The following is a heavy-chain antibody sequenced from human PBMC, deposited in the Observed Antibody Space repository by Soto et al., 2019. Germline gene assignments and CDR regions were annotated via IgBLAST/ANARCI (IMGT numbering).Heavy chain of an antibody. CDR3: ARELGIAAAGNYYGMDV. J-gene: IGHJ6*02. Sequence: GGSLRLSFAASGFTFSSYGMHWGRQAPGKGLGWVAVIWYDGSNKYYADSVKGRFAISRDNSKNTLYLQMNSLRAEDTAVYYCARELGIAAAGNYYGMDVWGQGTTVTVSS. V-gene: IGHV3-33*01. CDR2: IWYDGSNK. CDR1: GFTFSSYG. D-gene: IGHD6-13*01.